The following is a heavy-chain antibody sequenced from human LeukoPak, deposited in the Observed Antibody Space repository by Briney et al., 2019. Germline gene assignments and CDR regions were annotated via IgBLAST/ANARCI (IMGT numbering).Heavy chain of an antibody. V-gene: IGHV3-21*01. CDR3: ARDLNDYYSYYFDY. CDR2: ISSSSSHI. Sequence: GGSLRLSCAASGFTFSGYSMNWVRQAPGKGLEWVSSISSSSSHIYYADSVKDRFTISRDNAKNSLYLQMNSLRAEDSAVYFCARDLNDYYSYYFDYWGQGTLVTVSS. D-gene: IGHD3-22*01. J-gene: IGHJ4*02. CDR1: GFTFSGYS.